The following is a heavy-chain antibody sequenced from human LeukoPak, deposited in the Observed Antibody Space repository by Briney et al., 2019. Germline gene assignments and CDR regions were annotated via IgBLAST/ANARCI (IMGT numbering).Heavy chain of an antibody. CDR2: ISSSSSYI. J-gene: IGHJ4*02. CDR1: GFTFSSYS. CDR3: ARDGMSGWYLKRDFDY. V-gene: IGHV3-21*01. Sequence: PGGSLRLSCAVSGFTFSSYSMNWVRQAPGKGLEWVSSISSSSSYIYYADSVKGRFTISRDNAKNSLYLQMNSLRAEDTAVYYCARDGMSGWYLKRDFDYWGQGTLVTVSS. D-gene: IGHD6-19*01.